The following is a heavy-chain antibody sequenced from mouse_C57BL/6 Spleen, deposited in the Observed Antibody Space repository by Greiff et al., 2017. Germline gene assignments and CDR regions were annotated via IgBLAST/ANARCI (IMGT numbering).Heavy chain of an antibody. J-gene: IGHJ1*03. CDR1: GYSITSGYD. CDR3: ARGGSLEYFDF. V-gene: IGHV3-1*01. CDR2: KSYSGST. Sequence: EVKLLQPGAGMVKPAQSLTLSCTVTGYSITSGYDWHWIRHFPVNKLEWRGYKSYSGSTNYNQTLKSKISITHDTSKNHCYLELNSMTTEDTATYYCARGGSLEYFDFWGTGTTVTVSS.